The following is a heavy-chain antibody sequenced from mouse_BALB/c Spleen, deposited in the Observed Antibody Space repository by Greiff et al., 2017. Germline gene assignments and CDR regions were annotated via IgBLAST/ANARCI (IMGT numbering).Heavy chain of an antibody. CDR1: GYTFTDYE. CDR3: ARSYGSSSDY. Sequence: VQLQQSGAELVRPGASVTLSCKASGYTFTDYEMHWVKQTPVHGLEWIGAIDPETGGTAYNQKFKGKATLTADTSSNTAYMQLSSLTSEDSAVYYCARSYGSSSDYWGQGTTLTVSS. D-gene: IGHD1-1*01. J-gene: IGHJ2*01. CDR2: IDPETGGT. V-gene: IGHV1-15*01.